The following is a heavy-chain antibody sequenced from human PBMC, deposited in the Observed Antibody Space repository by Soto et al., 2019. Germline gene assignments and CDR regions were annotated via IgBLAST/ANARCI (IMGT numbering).Heavy chain of an antibody. Sequence: QVQLVESGGGVVQPGRSLRLSCAASGFTFSSYGMHWVRQAPGKGLEWVAVIWYDGSNKYYADSVKGRFTISRDNSKNPLYLQMSSLRAEDTAEYYWARDRVIWGPGYYFDYWGQGTLVTVSS. CDR3: ARDRVIWGPGYYFDY. D-gene: IGHD3-16*01. CDR1: GFTFSSYG. J-gene: IGHJ4*02. V-gene: IGHV3-33*01. CDR2: IWYDGSNK.